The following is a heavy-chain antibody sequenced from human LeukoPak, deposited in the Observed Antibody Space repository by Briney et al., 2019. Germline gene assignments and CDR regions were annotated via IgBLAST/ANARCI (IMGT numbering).Heavy chain of an antibody. Sequence: GGSLRLSCAASGFTFRMFAMHWVRQTPGKGLEWVAVISYDGRTTYYRDSVKGRFTISRDDSKNALYLQMSTLRSDDTAVYYCAKDSAYYDSSGDYFDSWGQGTLVTVSS. V-gene: IGHV3-30*18. CDR3: AKDSAYYDSSGDYFDS. J-gene: IGHJ4*02. CDR2: ISYDGRTT. D-gene: IGHD3-22*01. CDR1: GFTFRMFA.